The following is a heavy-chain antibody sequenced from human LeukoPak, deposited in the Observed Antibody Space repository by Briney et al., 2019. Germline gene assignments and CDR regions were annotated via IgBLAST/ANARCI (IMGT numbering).Heavy chain of an antibody. D-gene: IGHD2-2*01. Sequence: SETLSLTCAVYGGSFSADYWSWIRQPPGKGLEWIGEVNHSGSTNYNPSLRSRVTISADTSKNQFSLKLSSVTAADTAVYYCARSPYCSSTSCYPTNWYFDLWGRGTLVTVSS. J-gene: IGHJ2*01. CDR2: VNHSGST. CDR1: GGSFSADY. V-gene: IGHV4-34*01. CDR3: ARSPYCSSTSCYPTNWYFDL.